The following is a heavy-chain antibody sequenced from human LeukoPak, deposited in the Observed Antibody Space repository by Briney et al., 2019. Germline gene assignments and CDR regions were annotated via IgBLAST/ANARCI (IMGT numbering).Heavy chain of an antibody. CDR2: IWYDGSNK. Sequence: GGSLRLSCAASGFTFSSYGMRWVRQAPGKGLEWVAVIWYDGSNKYYADSVKGRFTISRDNSKNTLYLQMNSLRAEDTAVYYCARDRGDSGSYSGGQDYWGQGTLVTVSS. D-gene: IGHD1-26*01. J-gene: IGHJ4*02. CDR3: ARDRGDSGSYSGGQDY. CDR1: GFTFSSYG. V-gene: IGHV3-33*01.